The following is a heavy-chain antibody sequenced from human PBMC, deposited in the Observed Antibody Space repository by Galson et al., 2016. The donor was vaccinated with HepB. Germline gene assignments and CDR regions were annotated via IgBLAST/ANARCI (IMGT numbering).Heavy chain of an antibody. CDR3: AYGGYAGRHFFQN. J-gene: IGHJ1*01. Sequence: PALVKPTQTLTLTCTFSGFSLTTSRLGVGWIRQAPGEALEWLAFIYSDEGERYNPSLQTRLTITKDTSKNQVVLTMTGLDPTDTATYFCAYGGYAGRHFFQNRGQGTPVIVSS. CDR2: IYSDEGE. D-gene: IGHD2-2*01. CDR1: GFSLTTSRLG. V-gene: IGHV2-5*02.